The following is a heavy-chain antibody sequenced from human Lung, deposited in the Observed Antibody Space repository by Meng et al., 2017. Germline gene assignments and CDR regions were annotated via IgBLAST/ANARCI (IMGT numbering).Heavy chain of an antibody. CDR2: IYNSGST. CDR1: GGFISSSNYY. J-gene: IGHJ2*01. Sequence: QVQLQESGPGLVKPSQTLSLTSTVSGGFISSSNYYWSWIRQPPGKGLEWSGHIYNSGSTYYNPSLKSRITISVDTSKNQFSLKLSSVTAADTAVYYCARGQKGYFDLWGRGTLVTVSS. V-gene: IGHV4-30-4*01. CDR3: ARGQKGYFDL.